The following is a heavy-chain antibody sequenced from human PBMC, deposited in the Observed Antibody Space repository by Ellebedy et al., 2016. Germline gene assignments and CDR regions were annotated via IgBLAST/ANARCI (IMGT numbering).Heavy chain of an antibody. Sequence: GGSLRLXCSASGFTFSSYAIHWVRQAPGKGLEYVSAISSNGGSTHYADSVKGRFTISRDNSKNTLYLQMSSLRAEDTAVYYCVKGGYCSSLSCFSPFDQWGQGTLVTVSP. D-gene: IGHD2-2*01. CDR3: VKGGYCSSLSCFSPFDQ. V-gene: IGHV3-64D*06. J-gene: IGHJ4*02. CDR2: ISSNGGST. CDR1: GFTFSSYA.